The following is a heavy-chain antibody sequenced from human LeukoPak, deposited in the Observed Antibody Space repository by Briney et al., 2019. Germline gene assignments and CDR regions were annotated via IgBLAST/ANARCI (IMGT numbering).Heavy chain of an antibody. CDR3: ARTTAAAGTFDY. CDR2: IYGNDNK. J-gene: IGHJ4*02. V-gene: IGHV2-5*01. CDR1: GFSLTTSEMG. D-gene: IGHD6-13*01. Sequence: SGPTLVKPTQTLTLTCTLSGFSLTTSEMGVGWIRQPPGKALEWLALIYGNDNKRYSPSLKSRLTITKDTSKNQVVLTMTNMDPVDTATYYCARTTAAAGTFDYWGQGTLVTVSS.